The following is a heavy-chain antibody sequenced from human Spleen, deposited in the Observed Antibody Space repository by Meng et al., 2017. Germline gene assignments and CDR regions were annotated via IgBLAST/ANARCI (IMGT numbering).Heavy chain of an antibody. Sequence: GESLKISCAASGITFSDYYMSWIRQAPGKGLEWVANINQDGSEKYSVDSVKDRFTISRDNAKNSLYLQIYSLRAEDTAVYYCARLWFGYDYWGQGTLVTVSS. CDR1: GITFSDYY. V-gene: IGHV3-7*01. CDR3: ARLWFGYDY. CDR2: INQDGSEK. J-gene: IGHJ4*02. D-gene: IGHD3-10*01.